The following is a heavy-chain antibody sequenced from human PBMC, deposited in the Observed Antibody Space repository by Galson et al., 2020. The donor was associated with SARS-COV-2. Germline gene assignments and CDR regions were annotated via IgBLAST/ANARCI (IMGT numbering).Heavy chain of an antibody. CDR1: GLTVGTHY. CDR3: ARAWGYYFDSRWDS. D-gene: IGHD3-22*01. V-gene: IGHV3-53*05. J-gene: IGHJ5*01. CDR2: IFGDEST. Sequence: GGSLRLSCEATGLTVGTHYMNWVRRAPGKGLEWVSIIFGDESTYYADSVRGRFTISRDNSNNILYLQMNNLKVEDSAVYYCARAWGYYFDSRWDSWGQGSLVTVSS.